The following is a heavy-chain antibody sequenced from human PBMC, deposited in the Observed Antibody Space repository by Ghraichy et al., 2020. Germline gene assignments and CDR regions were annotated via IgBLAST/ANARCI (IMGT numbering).Heavy chain of an antibody. V-gene: IGHV4-61*01. CDR2: IYYNGNT. Sequence: SETLSLTCTVSGGSVNSGSYYWSWIRQPPGKGLEWIGYIYYNGNTKYKPSLESRVTISVDTSKNQFSLKLRSVTAADTAVYYWARQPAAADYWGQGILVTVSS. CDR1: GGSVNSGSYY. D-gene: IGHD6-13*01. J-gene: IGHJ4*02. CDR3: ARQPAAADY.